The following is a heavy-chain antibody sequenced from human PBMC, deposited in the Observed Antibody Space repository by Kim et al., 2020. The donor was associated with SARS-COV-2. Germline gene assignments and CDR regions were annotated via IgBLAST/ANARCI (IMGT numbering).Heavy chain of an antibody. D-gene: IGHD2-8*01. J-gene: IGHJ4*02. CDR3: ARHLGGYCTNGVCSPFDY. V-gene: IGHV4-39*01. Sequence: TSRVTISVDTSKHQFSLKLSSVTAADTAVYYCARHLGGYCTNGVCSPFDYWGQGTLVTVSS.